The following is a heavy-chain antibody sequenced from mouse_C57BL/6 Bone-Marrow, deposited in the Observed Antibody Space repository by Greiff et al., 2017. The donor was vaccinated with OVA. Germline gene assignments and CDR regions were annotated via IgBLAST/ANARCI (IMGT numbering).Heavy chain of an antibody. CDR3: ARFYGNYVFYWYFDV. CDR2: IRNKANGYTT. CDR1: GFTFTDYY. J-gene: IGHJ1*03. V-gene: IGHV7-3*01. Sequence: EVMLVESGGGLVQPGGSLSLSCAASGFTFTDYYMSWVRQPPGKALEWLGFIRNKANGYTTEYSASVKGRFTISRDNSQSILYLHMNALRAEDSATYYCARFYGNYVFYWYFDVWGTGTTVTVSS. D-gene: IGHD2-1*01.